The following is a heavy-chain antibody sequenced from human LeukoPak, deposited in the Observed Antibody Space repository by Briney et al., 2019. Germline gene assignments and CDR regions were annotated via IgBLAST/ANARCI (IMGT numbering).Heavy chain of an antibody. D-gene: IGHD3-22*01. J-gene: IGHJ4*02. Sequence: GGSLRLSCAASGFTFSNYAMNWVRQAPGKGLEWVSAISGSGGSKYYADSVKGRFTISRDNSKNTVYLEMNSLRSEDTAVYYCAKDQLVIVTRYYYDSSGFDYWGQGTLVTVSS. V-gene: IGHV3-23*01. CDR1: GFTFSNYA. CDR3: AKDQLVIVTRYYYDSSGFDY. CDR2: ISGSGGSK.